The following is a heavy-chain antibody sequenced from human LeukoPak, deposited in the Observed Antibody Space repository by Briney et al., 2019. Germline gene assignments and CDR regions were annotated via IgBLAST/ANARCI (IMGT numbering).Heavy chain of an antibody. D-gene: IGHD3-10*01. J-gene: IGHJ4*02. Sequence: GGSLRLSCAASGFTFSDYYMNWIRQAPGKGLEWISYISITGNTVYYGDSVKGRFTISRDNAKNSLYLQMNSLRAEDTAVYYCARDLISVGEYSWGQGTLVTVSS. CDR1: GFTFSDYY. CDR3: ARDLISVGEYS. V-gene: IGHV3-11*01. CDR2: ISITGNTV.